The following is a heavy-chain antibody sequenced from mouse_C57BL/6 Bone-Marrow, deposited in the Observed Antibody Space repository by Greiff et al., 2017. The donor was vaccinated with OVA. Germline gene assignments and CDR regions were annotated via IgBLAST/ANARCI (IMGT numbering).Heavy chain of an antibody. V-gene: IGHV10-1*01. CDR3: VRQGVTAGYFDV. J-gene: IGHJ1*03. CDR1: GFSFNTYA. Sequence: EVQLVESGGGLVQPKGSLKLSCAASGFSFNTYAMNWVRQAPGKGLEWVARIRSKSNNYATYYADSVKDRFTISRDDSESMLYLQMNNLKTEDTAMYYCVRQGVTAGYFDVWGTGTTVTVSS. CDR2: IRSKSNNYAT. D-gene: IGHD2-2*01.